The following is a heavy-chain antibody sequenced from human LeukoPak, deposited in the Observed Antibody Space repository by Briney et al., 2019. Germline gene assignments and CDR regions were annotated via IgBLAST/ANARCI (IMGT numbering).Heavy chain of an antibody. V-gene: IGHV4-39*07. CDR3: ARIAYSSSTDY. D-gene: IGHD6-6*01. CDR2: IYYSGRT. J-gene: IGHJ4*02. CDR1: GGSISSSNYY. Sequence: SETLSLTCTVYGGSISSSNYYWGWICQPPGKGLECIGSIYYSGRTYYKSSLKSRVTISVDTSNNQFSLKLNSVTAADTAVYYCARIAYSSSTDYWGQGTLVTVSS.